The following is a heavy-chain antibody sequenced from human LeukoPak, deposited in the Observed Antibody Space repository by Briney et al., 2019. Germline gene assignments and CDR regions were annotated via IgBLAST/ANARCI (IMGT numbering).Heavy chain of an antibody. CDR3: ARDYYDSSGYSVY. J-gene: IGHJ4*02. CDR1: GFTFSSYG. V-gene: IGHV3-48*04. D-gene: IGHD3-22*01. CDR2: ISSSSSTI. Sequence: GGSLRLSCAASGFTFSSYGMNWVRQAPGKGLEWISYISSSSSTIYYADSVKGRFTISRDNAKNSLYLQMNSPRAEDTAVYYCARDYYDSSGYSVYWGQGTLVTVSS.